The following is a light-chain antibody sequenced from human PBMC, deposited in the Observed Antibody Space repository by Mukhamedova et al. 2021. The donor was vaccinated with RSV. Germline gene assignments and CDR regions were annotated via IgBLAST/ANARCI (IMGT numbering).Light chain of an antibody. V-gene: IGLV3-1*01. CDR3: QAWDSSLYV. J-gene: IGLJ1*01. Sequence: GDKYACWYQQKPGQSPVLVIYQDSKRPSGIPERFSGSNSGNTATLTISGTQAMDEADYYCQAWDSSLYVFGTGTKFTVL. CDR1: GDKY. CDR2: QDS.